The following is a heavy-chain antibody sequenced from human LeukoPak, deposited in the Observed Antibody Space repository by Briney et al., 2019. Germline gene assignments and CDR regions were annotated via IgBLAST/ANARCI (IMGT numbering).Heavy chain of an antibody. CDR2: IIPIFGTA. D-gene: IGHD3-9*01. Sequence: SVKVSCKASGGTFSSYAISWVRQAPGQGREWMGGIIPIFGTANYAQKFQGRVTITADESTSTAYMELSSLRSEDTAVYYCASQILTGRYNWFDPWGQGTLVTVSS. V-gene: IGHV1-69*13. CDR1: GGTFSSYA. J-gene: IGHJ5*02. CDR3: ASQILTGRYNWFDP.